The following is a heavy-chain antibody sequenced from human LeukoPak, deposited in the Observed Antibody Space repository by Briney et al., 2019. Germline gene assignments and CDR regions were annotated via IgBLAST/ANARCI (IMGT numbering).Heavy chain of an antibody. CDR3: ARGVLDRGSSGWYFDY. Sequence: PGGSLRLSCAASRFTFSSYAMHWVRQAPGKGLEYVSAISSNGGSTYYANSVKGRFTISRDNSKNTLYLQMGSLRAEDMAVYYCARGVLDRGSSGWYFDYWGQGTLVTVSS. CDR2: ISSNGGST. J-gene: IGHJ4*02. D-gene: IGHD6-19*01. V-gene: IGHV3-64*01. CDR1: RFTFSSYA.